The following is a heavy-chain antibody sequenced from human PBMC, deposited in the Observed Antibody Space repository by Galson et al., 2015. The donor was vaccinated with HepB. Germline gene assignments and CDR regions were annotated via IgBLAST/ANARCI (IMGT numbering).Heavy chain of an antibody. CDR2: ISSSSSYI. CDR1: GFTFSSYS. D-gene: IGHD6-13*01. J-gene: IGHJ6*03. Sequence: SLRLSCAASGFTFSSYSMNWVRQAPGKGLEWVSSISSSSSYIYYADSVKGRFTISRDNAKNSLYLQMNSLRAEDTAVYYCARTTELFAAAGREDGNDRPYYYYYMDVWGKGTTVTVSS. CDR3: ARTTELFAAAGREDGNDRPYYYYYMDV. V-gene: IGHV3-21*01.